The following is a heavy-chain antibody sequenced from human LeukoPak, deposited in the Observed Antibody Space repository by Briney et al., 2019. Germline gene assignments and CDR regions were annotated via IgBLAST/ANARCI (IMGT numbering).Heavy chain of an antibody. CDR2: TRFDENNK. J-gene: IGHJ4*02. CDR3: AKGISNWGNFDY. CDR1: GFTISSHG. V-gene: IGHV3-30*02. D-gene: IGHD7-27*01. Sequence: QPGGSLRLSCAASGFTISSHGMHWVRQAPGKGLEWVAFTRFDENNKYYADSVKGRFTISRDNSKNTLYLQMNSLRAEDTALYYCAKGISNWGNFDYWGQGTLVTVSS.